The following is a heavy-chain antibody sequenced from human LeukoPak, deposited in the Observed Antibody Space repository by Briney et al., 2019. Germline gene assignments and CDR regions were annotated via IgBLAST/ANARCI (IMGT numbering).Heavy chain of an antibody. CDR1: GITLSNYG. CDR3: AKRGVVIRVILVGFHKEAYYFDS. V-gene: IGHV3-23*01. Sequence: GGSLRLSCAVSGITLSNYGMSWVPQAPGRGLDCVSGIIVVGVKKYYADSVKGRLTISRDNSKNTLYLQMNSLRAEDTAVYFCAKRGVVIRVILVGFHKEAYYFDSWGQGALVTVSS. D-gene: IGHD3-22*01. J-gene: IGHJ4*02. CDR2: IIVVGVKK.